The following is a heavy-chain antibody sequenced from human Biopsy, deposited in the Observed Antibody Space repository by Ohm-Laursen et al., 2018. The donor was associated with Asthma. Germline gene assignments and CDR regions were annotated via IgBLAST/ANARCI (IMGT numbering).Heavy chain of an antibody. D-gene: IGHD6-19*01. CDR3: ARCQVGYSSGWSLLLKKIYYSGMDV. J-gene: IGHJ6*02. CDR1: GGIFSNFA. CDR2: LMTVFGTT. Sequence: SVKVSCKAPGGIFSNFAISWVRQAPGQGLEWLGGLMTVFGTTNYAQKFQGRVTITADESTSTAYMEVTSLRSEDTAIYYCARCQVGYSSGWSLLLKKIYYSGMDVWGQGTAVTVSS. V-gene: IGHV1-69*13.